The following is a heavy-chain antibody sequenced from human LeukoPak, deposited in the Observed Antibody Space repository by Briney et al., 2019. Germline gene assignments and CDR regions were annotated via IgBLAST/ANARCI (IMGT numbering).Heavy chain of an antibody. CDR2: ISYDGSNK. CDR1: GGTFSSYG. Sequence: SCKASGGTFSSYGMHWVRQAPGKGLEWVAVISYDGSNKYYADSVKGRFTISRDNSKNTLYLQMNSLRAEDTAVYYCAKETRLRYSYGYYEFDYWGQGTLVTVSS. D-gene: IGHD5-18*01. J-gene: IGHJ4*02. CDR3: AKETRLRYSYGYYEFDY. V-gene: IGHV3-30*18.